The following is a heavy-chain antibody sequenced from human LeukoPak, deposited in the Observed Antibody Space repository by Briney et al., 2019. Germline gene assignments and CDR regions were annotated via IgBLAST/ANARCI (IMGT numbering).Heavy chain of an antibody. CDR2: ISSSSSYI. CDR3: ARAAEDIVVVVAAIDA. Sequence: PGGSLRLSCAASGLTFSSYSMNWVRQAPGKGLEWVSSISSSSSYIYYADSVKGRFTISRDNAKNSLYLQMNSLRAEDTAVYYCARAAEDIVVVVAAIDAWGKGTTVTVSS. V-gene: IGHV3-21*01. J-gene: IGHJ6*04. D-gene: IGHD2-15*01. CDR1: GLTFSSYS.